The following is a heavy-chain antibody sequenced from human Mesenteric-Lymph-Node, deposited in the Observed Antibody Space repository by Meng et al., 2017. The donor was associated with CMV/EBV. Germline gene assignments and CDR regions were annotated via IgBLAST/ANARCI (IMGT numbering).Heavy chain of an antibody. V-gene: IGHV4-61*01. J-gene: IGHJ6*02. CDR1: GFSISSSSYY. CDR2: IYYSGSN. CDR3: ARDTTHYCSSTSCPGYGMDV. D-gene: IGHD2-2*01. Sequence: SETLSLTCTVSGFSISSSSYYWGWIRQPPGKGLEWIRYIYYSGSNNYNPSLKSRVTISEDTSKNQFSLKLSSVTAADTAVYYCARDTTHYCSSTSCPGYGMDVWGQGTTVTVSS.